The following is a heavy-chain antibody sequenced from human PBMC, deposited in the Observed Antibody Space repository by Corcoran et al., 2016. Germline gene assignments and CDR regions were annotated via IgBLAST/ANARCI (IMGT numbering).Heavy chain of an antibody. V-gene: IGHV3-30*18. CDR3: AKACVDTAMAACY. CDR2: ISYDGSNK. J-gene: IGHJ4*02. Sequence: QVQLVESGGGVVQPGRSLRLSCAASGFTFSSYGMHWVRQAPGKGLEWVAVISYDGSNKYYADSVKGRFTISRDNSKNTLYLQMNSLRAEDTAVYYCAKACVDTAMAACYWGQGTLVTVSS. D-gene: IGHD5-18*01. CDR1: GFTFSSYG.